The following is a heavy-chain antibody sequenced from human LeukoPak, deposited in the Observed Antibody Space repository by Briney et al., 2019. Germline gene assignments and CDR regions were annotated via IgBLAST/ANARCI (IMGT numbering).Heavy chain of an antibody. CDR2: IKQNGTDT. Sequence: GGSLRLSCAATGFTFNIHWMTWVRQAPGKGLEWVANIKQNGTDTSYVGSVKGRFSISRDNAKNSVYLQMNSLRVEDTAVYYCAKGPVPRPFDYWGQGTLVTVSS. CDR1: GFTFNIHW. J-gene: IGHJ4*02. V-gene: IGHV3-7*03. D-gene: IGHD6-6*01. CDR3: AKGPVPRPFDY.